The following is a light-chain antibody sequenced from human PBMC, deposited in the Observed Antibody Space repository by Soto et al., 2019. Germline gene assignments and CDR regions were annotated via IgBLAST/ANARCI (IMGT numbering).Light chain of an antibody. V-gene: IGLV2-14*01. Sequence: QSVLTQPASVSGSPGQSITISCTGTRSDVAGYNYVYWHQQHPGKAPKLMIYDVTNRPSGVSDRFSGSRSGNTASLTISGLQAEDEADYYCSSYTSSSTYVFGAGTKVTVL. CDR2: DVT. J-gene: IGLJ1*01. CDR1: RSDVAGYNY. CDR3: SSYTSSSTYV.